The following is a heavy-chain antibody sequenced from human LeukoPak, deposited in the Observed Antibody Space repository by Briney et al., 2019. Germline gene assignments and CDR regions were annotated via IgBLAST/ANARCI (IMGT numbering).Heavy chain of an antibody. CDR3: ARGISGNSHWFDP. V-gene: IGHV4-4*07. CDR2: IHSSGST. Sequence: SETLSLTCTVSGGSISSYYWSWIRQPAGKELEWIGRIHSSGSTKDNPSPKSRVTMSVDTSKNQFSLRLNSITAADTAVYYCARGISGNSHWFDPWGQGTLVTVSS. CDR1: GGSISSYY. D-gene: IGHD3-10*01. J-gene: IGHJ5*02.